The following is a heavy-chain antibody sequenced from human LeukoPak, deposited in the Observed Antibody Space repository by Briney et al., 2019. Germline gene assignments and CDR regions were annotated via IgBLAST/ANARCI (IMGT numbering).Heavy chain of an antibody. J-gene: IGHJ4*02. CDR1: GGSIDNHH. V-gene: IGHV4-59*11. CDR3: ARGPNYYNSYDS. CDR2: IYYTGTT. Sequence: SETLSLTCTVSGGSIDNHHWSWIRQSPEKGLEWIAYIYYTGTTYYNPSLKSRVTISVDTSNNYFSLNMRSVTAADTAVYYCARGPNYYNSYDSWGEGTLVTVSS. D-gene: IGHD3-10*01.